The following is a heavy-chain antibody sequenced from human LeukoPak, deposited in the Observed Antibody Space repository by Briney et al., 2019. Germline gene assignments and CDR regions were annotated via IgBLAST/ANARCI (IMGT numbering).Heavy chain of an antibody. CDR3: ARGIAVAGTDLDY. CDR2: VFNDGSQK. D-gene: IGHD6-19*01. V-gene: IGHV3-33*01. Sequence: GGSLRLSCAASGFTFRTYPMHWIRHPPGKGLEWVAIVFNDGSQKYYADSVKGRFTISRDNSKNTLYLQMNSLRAEDTAVYYCARGIAVAGTDLDYWGQGTLVTVSS. J-gene: IGHJ4*02. CDR1: GFTFRTYP.